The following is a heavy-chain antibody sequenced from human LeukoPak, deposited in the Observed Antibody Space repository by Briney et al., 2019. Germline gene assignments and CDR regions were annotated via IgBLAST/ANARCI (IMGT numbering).Heavy chain of an antibody. CDR1: GYTFTGYY. D-gene: IGHD6-6*01. Sequence: ASVKVSCRASGYTFTGYYMHWVRQAPGQGLEWMGWINPNSGGTNYAQKFEGRVTMTRDTSISTAYLELSRLRSDDTAVYYCARDGYVWVSSSSLRYFDYWGQGTLVTVSS. CDR2: INPNSGGT. J-gene: IGHJ4*02. V-gene: IGHV1-2*02. CDR3: ARDGYVWVSSSSLRYFDY.